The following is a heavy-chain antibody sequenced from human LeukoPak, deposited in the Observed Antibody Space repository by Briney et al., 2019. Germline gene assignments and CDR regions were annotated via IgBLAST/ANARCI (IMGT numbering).Heavy chain of an antibody. V-gene: IGHV4-34*01. CDR3: ARVLTYYDFWSGYSNNWFDP. D-gene: IGHD3-3*01. J-gene: IGHJ5*02. CDR1: GGSFSGYY. CDR2: INHSGST. Sequence: SETLSLTCAVYGGSFSGYYWSWIRQPPGKGLEWIGEINHSGSTNYNPSLKSRATISVDTSKNQFSLKLSSVTAADTAVYYCARVLTYYDFWSGYSNNWFDPWGQGTLVTVSS.